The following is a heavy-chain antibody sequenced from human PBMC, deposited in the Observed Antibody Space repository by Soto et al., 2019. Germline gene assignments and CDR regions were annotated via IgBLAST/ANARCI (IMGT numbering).Heavy chain of an antibody. CDR1: GGSISSGDYY. D-gene: IGHD2-2*01. CDR3: ARVIPGYCSSTSGSSPYWFDP. CDR2: IYYSGST. Sequence: PSETLSLTCTVSGGSISSGDYYWSWIRQPPGKGLEWIGYIYYSGSTYYNPSLKSRVTTSVDTSKNQFSLKLSSVTAADTAVYYCARVIPGYCSSTSGSSPYWFDPWGQGNLVTVS. V-gene: IGHV4-30-4*01. J-gene: IGHJ5*02.